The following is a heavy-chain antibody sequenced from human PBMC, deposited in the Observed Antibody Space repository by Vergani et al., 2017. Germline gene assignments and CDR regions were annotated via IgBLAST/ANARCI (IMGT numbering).Heavy chain of an antibody. CDR2: IIPIFGTA. D-gene: IGHD5-18*01. V-gene: IGHV1-69*01. Sequence: QVQLVQSGAEVKKPGSSVKVSCKASGGTFSSYAISWVRQAPVQGLEWMGGIIPIFGTANYAQKFQGRVTITADESTSTAYMELSSLRAEDTAVYYCARVRLDTAMDDAFDIWGQGTMVTVSS. CDR1: GGTFSSYA. CDR3: ARVRLDTAMDDAFDI. J-gene: IGHJ3*02.